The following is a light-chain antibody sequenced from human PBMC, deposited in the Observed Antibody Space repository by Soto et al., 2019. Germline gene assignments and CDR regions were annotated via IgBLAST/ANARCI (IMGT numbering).Light chain of an antibody. J-gene: IGKJ1*01. CDR1: QSISSW. Sequence: DIQMTQSPSTLSASVGDRVTITCRASQSISSWLAWCQQKPGKAPKLLIYKASSLESGLPSSFSGSGSGTEFPLTTSSLQPDDFATYYCQQYDSCTWTFGQGTKVEIK. V-gene: IGKV1-5*03. CDR3: QQYDSCTWT. CDR2: KAS.